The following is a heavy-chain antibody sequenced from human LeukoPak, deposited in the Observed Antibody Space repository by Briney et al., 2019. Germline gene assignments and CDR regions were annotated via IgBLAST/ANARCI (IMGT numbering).Heavy chain of an antibody. CDR1: GFTFSSYA. Sequence: PGGSLRLSCAAPGFTFSSYAMSWVRHAPGKGLEWVSAISGSGGSTYYADSVKGRFTISRDNSKNTLYLQMNSLRAEDTAVYYCAKDLMTTVTPAGYWGQGTLVTVSS. D-gene: IGHD4-17*01. CDR3: AKDLMTTVTPAGY. V-gene: IGHV3-23*01. J-gene: IGHJ4*02. CDR2: ISGSGGST.